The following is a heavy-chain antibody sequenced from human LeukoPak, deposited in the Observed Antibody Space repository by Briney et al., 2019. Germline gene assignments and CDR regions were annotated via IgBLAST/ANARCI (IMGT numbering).Heavy chain of an antibody. CDR2: INHSGST. Sequence: SETLSLTCAVYGGSFSGYYWSWIRQPPGKGLEWIGEINHSGSTNYNPSLKSRVTISVDTSKNQFSLKLSSVTAADTAVYYCARGRVGGYSYGYLLFDYWGQGTLVTVSS. J-gene: IGHJ4*02. D-gene: IGHD5-18*01. CDR1: GGSFSGYY. CDR3: ARGRVGGYSYGYLLFDY. V-gene: IGHV4-34*01.